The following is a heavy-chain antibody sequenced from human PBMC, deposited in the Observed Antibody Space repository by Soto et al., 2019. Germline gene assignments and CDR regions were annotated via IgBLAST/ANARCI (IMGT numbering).Heavy chain of an antibody. D-gene: IGHD4-17*01. Sequence: PSETLSLTCTVSGGSISSYYWSWIRQPPGKGLEWIGYIYYSGSTNYNPSLKSRVTISVDTSKNQFSLKLSSVTAADTAVYYCARALDYGDSYYFDYWGQGTLVTVSS. CDR2: IYYSGST. V-gene: IGHV4-59*12. CDR1: GGSISSYY. CDR3: ARALDYGDSYYFDY. J-gene: IGHJ4*02.